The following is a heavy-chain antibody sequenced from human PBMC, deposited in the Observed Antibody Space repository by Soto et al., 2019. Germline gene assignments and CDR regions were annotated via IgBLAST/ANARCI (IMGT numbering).Heavy chain of an antibody. CDR3: TTDLGAPRRGHWFDP. V-gene: IGHV3-15*07. D-gene: IGHD6-6*01. CDR1: GFTFSNAW. Sequence: EVQLVESGGGLIKPGGSLRLSCAASGFTFSNAWMNWVRQAPGKGLEWVGRIKSKTGGGTTDYAAPVKDSLTISRDDSKDILYLQMNSLKTEDTAVYYCTTDLGAPRRGHWFDPWGQGTLVTVSS. CDR2: IKSKTGGGTT. J-gene: IGHJ5*02.